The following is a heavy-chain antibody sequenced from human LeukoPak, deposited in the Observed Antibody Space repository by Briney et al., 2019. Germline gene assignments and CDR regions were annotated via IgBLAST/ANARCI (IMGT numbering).Heavy chain of an antibody. CDR1: EFTFGSYA. J-gene: IGHJ4*02. V-gene: IGHV3-30-3*01. D-gene: IGHD1-26*01. CDR2: ISYDGSNK. CDR3: ARAAGATALDYFDF. Sequence: GGSLRLSCAASEFTFGSYAVHWVRQAPGKGLEWVAVISYDGSNKYYADSVKGRFTISRDNSKNTLYLQMSSLRAEDTAVYYCARAAGATALDYFDFWGQGTLVTVSS.